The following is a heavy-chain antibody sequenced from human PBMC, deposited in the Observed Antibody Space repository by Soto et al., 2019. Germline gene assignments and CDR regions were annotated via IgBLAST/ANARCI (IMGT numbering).Heavy chain of an antibody. V-gene: IGHV3-23*01. CDR2: ISATGGST. CDR3: AKDLSSGTYMRRFDP. D-gene: IGHD1-26*01. Sequence: EVQLLESGGGLVQPGESLRLSCAATGFTFITYAMTWVRQAPGKGLEWVAAISATGGSTYYADSVKGRFTISRDISKNTLNLQMNGPRAEDTAIYYCAKDLSSGTYMRRFDPWGQGTLVTVSS. CDR1: GFTFITYA. J-gene: IGHJ5*02.